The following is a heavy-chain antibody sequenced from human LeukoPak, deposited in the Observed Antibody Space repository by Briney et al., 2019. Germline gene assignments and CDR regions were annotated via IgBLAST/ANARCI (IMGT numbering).Heavy chain of an antibody. CDR3: ARDRAVGRDGYKRYYFDY. CDR2: IYYSGST. J-gene: IGHJ4*02. D-gene: IGHD5-24*01. Sequence: SETLSLTCTVSGGSISSYYWSWIRQPPGKGLEWIGYIYYSGSTNYNPSLKSRVTISVDTSKNQFSLKLSSVTAADTAVYYCARDRAVGRDGYKRYYFDYWGQGTLVTVSS. CDR1: GGSISSYY. V-gene: IGHV4-59*12.